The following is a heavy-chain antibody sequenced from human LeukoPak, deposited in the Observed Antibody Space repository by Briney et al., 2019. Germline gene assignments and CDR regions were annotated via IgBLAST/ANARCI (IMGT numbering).Heavy chain of an antibody. J-gene: IGHJ5*02. CDR2: IYHSGST. V-gene: IGHV4-38-2*02. D-gene: IGHD3-9*01. CDR3: ARGILRYFDWPNWFDP. Sequence: SETLSLTCTVSGYSISSGYYWGWIRQPPGKGLEWIGSIYHSGSTYYNPSLKSRVTISVDTSKNQFSLKLSSVTAADTAVYYCARGILRYFDWPNWFDPCGQGTLVTVSS. CDR1: GYSISSGYY.